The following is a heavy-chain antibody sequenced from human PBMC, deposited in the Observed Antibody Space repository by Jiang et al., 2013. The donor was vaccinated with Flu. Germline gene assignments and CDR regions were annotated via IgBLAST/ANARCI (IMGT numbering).Heavy chain of an antibody. CDR3: ASGPTTLVTPAYFDY. D-gene: IGHD2-21*02. Sequence: SGGGRGPAWRSLRLSCAASGFTFSDYAMNWVRQAPGKGLEWVAVISYDGNNKYYADSVKGRFTISRDNSKSTLYLQMNSLRAEDTAVYFCASGPTTLVTPAYFDYWGQGTLVTVSS. J-gene: IGHJ4*02. CDR2: ISYDGNNK. V-gene: IGHV3-30-3*01. CDR1: GFTFSDYA.